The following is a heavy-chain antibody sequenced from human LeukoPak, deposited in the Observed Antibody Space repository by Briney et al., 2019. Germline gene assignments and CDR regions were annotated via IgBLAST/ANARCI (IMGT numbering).Heavy chain of an antibody. V-gene: IGHV3-21*06. CDR2: ISSGSSYI. CDR1: GFTFKNYG. J-gene: IGHJ6*02. D-gene: IGHD1-1*01. Sequence: GGSLRLSCAASGFTFKNYGMNWVRQAPGKGLEWISSISSGSSYIDYADSLQGRFTISRDNAKSSLYLQMNSLRGEDTAVYYCARSKGGAQREYGMDVWGQGTTVTVSS. CDR3: ARSKGGAQREYGMDV.